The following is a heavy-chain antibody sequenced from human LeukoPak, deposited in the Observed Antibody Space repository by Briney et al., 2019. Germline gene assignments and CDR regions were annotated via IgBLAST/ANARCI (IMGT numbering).Heavy chain of an antibody. CDR2: INHSGST. D-gene: IGHD6-19*01. CDR3: ARDWRIAVAGHNYFDP. CDR1: GGSFSGYY. V-gene: IGHV4-34*01. Sequence: SETMSLPCAVYGGSFSGYYWSWIRQPPGKGLEWIGEINHSGSTNYNPSLKSRVTISVDTSKNQFSLKLSSVTAADTAVYYCARDWRIAVAGHNYFDPWGLGTLVTVSS. J-gene: IGHJ5*02.